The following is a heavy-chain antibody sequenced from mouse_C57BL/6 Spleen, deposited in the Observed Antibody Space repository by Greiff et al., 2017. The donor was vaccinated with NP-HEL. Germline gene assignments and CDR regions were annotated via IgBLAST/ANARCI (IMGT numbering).Heavy chain of an antibody. D-gene: IGHD2-5*01. CDR1: GYTFTSYW. V-gene: IGHV1-53*01. CDR3: ARRGIAYYSNFYAMDY. CDR2: INPSNGGT. J-gene: IGHJ4*01. Sequence: QVQLQQPGTELVKPGASVKLSCKASGYTFTSYWMHWVKQRPGQGLEWIGNINPSNGGTNYNEKFKSKATLTVDKSSSTAYMQLSSLTSEDSAVYYCARRGIAYYSNFYAMDYWGQGTSVTVSS.